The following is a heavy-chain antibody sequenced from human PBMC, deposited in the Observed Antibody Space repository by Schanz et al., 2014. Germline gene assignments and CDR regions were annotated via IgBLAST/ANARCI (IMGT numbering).Heavy chain of an antibody. CDR2: MYINSGST. Sequence: ELQLVESGGGLIQPGGSLRLSCAVSGFTVNTNYMSWVRQAPGKGLEWISSMYINSGSTQYADSVKGRFIISRDSSKNTLLRQMISLRAEDTAVDFGARDGGRDGYNLAFDVWGQGTLVTVSS. V-gene: IGHV3-53*01. CDR3: ARDGGRDGYNLAFDV. J-gene: IGHJ3*01. D-gene: IGHD5-12*01. CDR1: GFTVNTNY.